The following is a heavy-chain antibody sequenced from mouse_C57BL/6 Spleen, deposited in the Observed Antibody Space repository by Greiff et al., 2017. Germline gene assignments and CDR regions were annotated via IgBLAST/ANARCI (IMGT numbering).Heavy chain of an antibody. J-gene: IGHJ4*01. CDR1: GFTFSDYY. CDR3: ARQESLFYYAMDY. CDR2: ISNGGGST. Sequence: EVKLVESGGGLVQPGGSLKLSCAASGFTFSDYYMYWVRQTPEKRLEWVAYISNGGGSTYYPDTVKGRFTISRDNAKNNLYLQMSRLKSEDTAMYYCARQESLFYYAMDYWGQGTSVTVSS. D-gene: IGHD6-1*01. V-gene: IGHV5-12*01.